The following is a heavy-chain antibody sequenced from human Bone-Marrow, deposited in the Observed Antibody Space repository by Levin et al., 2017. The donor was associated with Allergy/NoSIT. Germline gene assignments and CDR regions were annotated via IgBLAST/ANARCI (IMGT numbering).Heavy chain of an antibody. D-gene: IGHD2-21*02. CDR2: VYYSGST. CDR3: AIGQRKPHLDGYRFDP. V-gene: IGHV4-39*07. J-gene: IGHJ5*02. CDR1: GVSITNNDYY. Sequence: SETLSLTCSVSGVSITNNDYYWTWIRQPPGKGLEWIGIVYYSGSTYFNPSLKNRVTMSKDTSQNRFSLNLRSATAADTGVYYCAIGQRKPHLDGYRFDPWGRGTLVTVSS.